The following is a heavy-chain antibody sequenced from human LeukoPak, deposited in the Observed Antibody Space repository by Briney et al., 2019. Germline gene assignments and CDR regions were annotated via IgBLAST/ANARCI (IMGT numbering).Heavy chain of an antibody. CDR3: ARDDWGITRVRFYYYYGMDV. Sequence: ASVKVSCKASGYTFTSYDINWVRQATGQGLEWMGWMNPNSGNTDYAQKFQGRVTMTRNTSISTAYMELSSLRSEDTAVYYCARDDWGITRVRFYYYYGMDVWGQGTTVTVSS. D-gene: IGHD1-20*01. J-gene: IGHJ6*02. CDR1: GYTFTSYD. CDR2: MNPNSGNT. V-gene: IGHV1-8*01.